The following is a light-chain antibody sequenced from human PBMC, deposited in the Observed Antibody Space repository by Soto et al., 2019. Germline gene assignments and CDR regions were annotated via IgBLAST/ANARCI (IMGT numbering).Light chain of an antibody. Sequence: QSVLTQPASVSGSPGQSITISCTGTSSDIGGYDYVSWYQQHPSKAPKLMIYDVNNRPSGVSHRFSGSKSGNTASLTISGLQADDEADYYCASYSSDNSPVLFGGGTKLTVL. J-gene: IGLJ2*01. V-gene: IGLV2-14*03. CDR3: ASYSSDNSPVL. CDR1: SSDIGGYDY. CDR2: DVN.